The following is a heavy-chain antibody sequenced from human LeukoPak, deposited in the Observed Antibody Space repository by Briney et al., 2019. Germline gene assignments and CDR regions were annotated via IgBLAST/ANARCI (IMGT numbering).Heavy chain of an antibody. D-gene: IGHD3-3*01. Sequence: PSETLSLTCAVYGGSFSGYYWSWIRRPPGKGLEWIGEINHSGSTNYNPSLKSRVTISVDTSKNQFSLKLSSVTAADTAVYYCARGRDDFYDYWGQGTLVTVSS. CDR2: INHSGST. V-gene: IGHV4-34*01. J-gene: IGHJ4*02. CDR3: ARGRDDFYDY. CDR1: GGSFSGYY.